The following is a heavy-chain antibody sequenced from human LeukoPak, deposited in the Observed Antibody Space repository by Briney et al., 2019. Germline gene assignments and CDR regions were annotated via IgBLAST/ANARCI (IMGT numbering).Heavy chain of an antibody. CDR3: ARQAEYIYEPGWFDP. J-gene: IGHJ5*02. CDR2: MQYSGST. Sequence: SETLSLTCTVSGGSICRNNDYWAWIRQPPGKGLEWIGSMQYSGSTHYNPSLKSRVTISVDTSKKQFSLKVSSVTAADTAVYYCARQAEYIYEPGWFDPWGQGTLVTVSS. D-gene: IGHD5-18*01. V-gene: IGHV4-39*01. CDR1: GGSICRNNDY.